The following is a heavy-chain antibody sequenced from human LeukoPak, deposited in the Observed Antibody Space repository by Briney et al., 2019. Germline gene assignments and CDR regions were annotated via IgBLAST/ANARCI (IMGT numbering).Heavy chain of an antibody. V-gene: IGHV3-30-3*01. Sequence: GRSLRLSCAASGFTFSSYAMHWVRQAPGEGLEWVAVISYDGSNKYYADSVKGRFTISRDNSKNTLYLQMNSLRAEDTAVYYCARGSRGLERRRASHFDYWGQGTLVTVSS. CDR2: ISYDGSNK. CDR1: GFTFSSYA. D-gene: IGHD1-1*01. J-gene: IGHJ4*02. CDR3: ARGSRGLERRRASHFDY.